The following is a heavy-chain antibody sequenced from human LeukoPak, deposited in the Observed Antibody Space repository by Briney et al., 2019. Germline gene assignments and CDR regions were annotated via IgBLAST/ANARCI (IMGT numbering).Heavy chain of an antibody. Sequence: GGSPRLCCAASAFSVGSNYMTWVRQAPGKGLEWVSLIYSGGSTYYADSVKGRFTISRDNSKNTLYLQMNSLRAEDTAVYYCAAYSSLDYWGQGALVTVSS. J-gene: IGHJ4*02. CDR3: AAYSSLDY. CDR2: IYSGGST. D-gene: IGHD6-19*01. V-gene: IGHV3-66*01. CDR1: AFSVGSNY.